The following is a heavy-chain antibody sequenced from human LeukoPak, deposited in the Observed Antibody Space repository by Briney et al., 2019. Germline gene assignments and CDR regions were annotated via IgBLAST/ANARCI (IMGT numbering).Heavy chain of an antibody. D-gene: IGHD6-13*01. CDR2: INPNSGGT. CDR1: GYTFTGYY. Sequence: ASVKVSCKASGYTFTGYYMHWVRQAPGQGLEWMGWINPNSGGTNYAQKFQGRVTMTKDTSISTAYMELSRLRSDDTAVYYCARDPRLGIAAAGWGQGTLVTVSS. CDR3: ARDPRLGIAAAG. V-gene: IGHV1-2*02. J-gene: IGHJ4*02.